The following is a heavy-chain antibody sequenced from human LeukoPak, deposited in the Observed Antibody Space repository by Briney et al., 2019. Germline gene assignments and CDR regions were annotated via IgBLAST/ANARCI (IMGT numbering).Heavy chain of an antibody. CDR1: GGSFSGYY. J-gene: IGHJ6*02. V-gene: IGHV4-34*01. CDR2: INHSGST. Sequence: PSETLPLTCAVYGGSFSGYYWSWIRQPPGKGLEWIGEINHSGSTNYNPSLKSRVTISVDTSKNQFSLKLSSVTAADTAVYYCARPRSGSYFYYYGMDVWGQGTTVTVSS. D-gene: IGHD1-26*01. CDR3: ARPRSGSYFYYYGMDV.